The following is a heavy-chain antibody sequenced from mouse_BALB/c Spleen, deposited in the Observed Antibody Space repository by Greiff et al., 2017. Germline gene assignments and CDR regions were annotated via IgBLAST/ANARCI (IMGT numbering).Heavy chain of an antibody. CDR2: INPSTGYT. J-gene: IGHJ2*01. V-gene: IGHV1-7*01. CDR1: GYTFTSYW. Sequence: QVQLQQSGAELAKPGASVKMSCKASGYTFTSYWMHWVKQRPGQGLEWIGYINPSTGYTEYNQKFKDKATLTADKSSSTAYMQLSSLTSEDSAVYYCARSPNYGRRDYWGQGTTLTVSS. CDR3: ARSPNYGRRDY. D-gene: IGHD1-2*01.